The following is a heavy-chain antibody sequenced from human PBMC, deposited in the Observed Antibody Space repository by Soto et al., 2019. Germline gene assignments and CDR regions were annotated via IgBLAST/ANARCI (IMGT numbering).Heavy chain of an antibody. V-gene: IGHV2-5*02. CDR3: AHRALYYDSSGYYYTKIQYFDY. Sequence: QITLKESGPTLVKPTQTLTLTCTFSGFSFSTSGVGVGWIRQPPGKALEWLALIYWDDDKRYSPSLKSRLTISKDTSKNQVVLTMTNMDPVDTATYYCAHRALYYDSSGYYYTKIQYFDYWAREPWSPSPQ. D-gene: IGHD3-22*01. CDR2: IYWDDDK. CDR1: GFSFSTSGVG. J-gene: IGHJ4*02.